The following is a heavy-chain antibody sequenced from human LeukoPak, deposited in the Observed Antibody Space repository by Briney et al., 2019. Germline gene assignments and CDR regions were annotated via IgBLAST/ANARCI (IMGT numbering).Heavy chain of an antibody. D-gene: IGHD3-10*01. V-gene: IGHV4-39*01. CDR1: GGSISSSSYY. Sequence: SETLSLTCTVSGGSISSSSYYWGWIRQPPGKGLEWIGSIYYSGSTYYNPSLKSRVTISVDTSKNQFSLKLSSVTAADTAVYNCARLTYGSGSYYNLDYWGQGTLVTVSS. CDR3: ARLTYGSGSYYNLDY. J-gene: IGHJ4*02. CDR2: IYYSGST.